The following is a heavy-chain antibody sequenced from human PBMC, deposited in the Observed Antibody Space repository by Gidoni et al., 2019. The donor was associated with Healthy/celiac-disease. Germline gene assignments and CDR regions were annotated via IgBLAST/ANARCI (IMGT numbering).Heavy chain of an antibody. CDR1: GFTFSSDG. V-gene: IGHV3-33*08. D-gene: IGHD1-26*01. CDR3: ARDRGGSYSYYYYGMDV. Sequence: QVQLVESGGGVVQPGRPLSISCAATGFTFSSDGLHWVRQAPGKGLEWLAVIWYDGSNKYYADSVKGRFTIARDNSKNTLYLQMNSLRAEDTAVYYCARDRGGSYSYYYYGMDVWGQGTTVTVSS. J-gene: IGHJ6*02. CDR2: IWYDGSNK.